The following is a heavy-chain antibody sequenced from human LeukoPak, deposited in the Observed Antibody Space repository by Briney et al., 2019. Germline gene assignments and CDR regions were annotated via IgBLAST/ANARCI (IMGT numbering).Heavy chain of an antibody. Sequence: GGSLRLSCAASGFTFSSYAITWVRQAPGKGLEWVSSISGSSGSTYYAESMKGRFTISRDNSKNTLYLQMNGLRAEDSAVYYCAKERQAWGVGADYFDYWGQGTLVTVSS. V-gene: IGHV3-23*01. CDR1: GFTFSSYA. CDR3: AKERQAWGVGADYFDY. CDR2: ISGSSGST. D-gene: IGHD1-26*01. J-gene: IGHJ4*02.